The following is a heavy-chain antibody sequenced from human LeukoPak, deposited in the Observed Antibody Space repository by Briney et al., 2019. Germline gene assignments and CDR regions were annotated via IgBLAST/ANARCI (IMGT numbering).Heavy chain of an antibody. CDR1: VGTFSSYA. Sequence: SVKDSRLGTVGTFSSYAFSWVRPAPGQGREWMGRIIPMLGIANYAEKFQGRVTITADESTSTAYMELSSLRSWNTAVYYCARDFSVYYDGSGHYKSGIDDWGQGTL. D-gene: IGHD3-22*01. CDR2: IIPMLGIA. J-gene: IGHJ4*02. V-gene: IGHV1-69*10. CDR3: ARDFSVYYDGSGHYKSGIDD.